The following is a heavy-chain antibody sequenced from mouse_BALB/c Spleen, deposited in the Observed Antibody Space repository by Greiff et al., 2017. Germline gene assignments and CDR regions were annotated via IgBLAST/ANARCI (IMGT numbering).Heavy chain of an antibody. Sequence: VQLQQSGPELVRPGESVKISCKGSGYTFTDYAMHWVKQSHAKSLEWIGVISIYYDNTNYNQKFKGKATMTVDKSSSTAYMELARLTSEDSAIYYCARGIYYDYDVSYYYAMDYWGQGTSVTVSS. V-gene: IGHV1-67*01. CDR1: GYTFTDYA. J-gene: IGHJ4*01. CDR3: ARGIYYDYDVSYYYAMDY. D-gene: IGHD2-4*01. CDR2: ISIYYDNT.